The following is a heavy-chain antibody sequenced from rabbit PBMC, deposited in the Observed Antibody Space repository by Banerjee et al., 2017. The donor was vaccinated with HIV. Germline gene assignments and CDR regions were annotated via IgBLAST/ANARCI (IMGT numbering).Heavy chain of an antibody. J-gene: IGHJ4*01. D-gene: IGHD4-1*01. V-gene: IGHV1S47*01. CDR2: IDPVFGSI. Sequence: QEHLVESGGGLVQPGGSLKVSCKASGFDFSNYGVSWVRQAPGKGLEWIGYIDPVFGSIHYASWVNGRFTISDHNAQNTVFLQMTSLTVADTATYFCARAVSSGWGGFFNLWGQGTLVTVS. CDR3: ARAVSSGWGGFFNL. CDR1: GFDFSNYG.